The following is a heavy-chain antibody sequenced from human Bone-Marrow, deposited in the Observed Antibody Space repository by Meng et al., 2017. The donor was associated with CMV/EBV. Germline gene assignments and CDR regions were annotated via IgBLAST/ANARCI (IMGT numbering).Heavy chain of an antibody. Sequence: SGPTLVKPTQTLTLTCTFSGFSLSPSGMCVSWVRQPPGKALKWLALIDWDDDNYYSTSLKTRLTIPKDTSKNLVALTMTNMDPVDTATYYCARTPTYDFCSGYSSYYYGMDVWGQGTTVTVSS. D-gene: IGHD3-3*01. CDR3: ARTPTYDFCSGYSSYYYGMDV. CDR1: GFSLSPSGMC. V-gene: IGHV2-70*20. CDR2: IDWDDDN. J-gene: IGHJ6*02.